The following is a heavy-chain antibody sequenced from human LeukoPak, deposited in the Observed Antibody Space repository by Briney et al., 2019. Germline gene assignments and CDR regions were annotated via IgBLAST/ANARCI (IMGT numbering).Heavy chain of an antibody. J-gene: IGHJ4*02. Sequence: SDTLSLTCSVSGGSISGYFWSWIRQPAGKGLEWIGRVYTGGSINYNPSLKSRVTISLDTSRSQFSLKLTSVTAADTAVYYCARDPVLEHYFDYWGRGTLVTVSS. V-gene: IGHV4-4*07. CDR2: VYTGGSI. D-gene: IGHD3-3*01. CDR1: GGSISGYF. CDR3: ARDPVLEHYFDY.